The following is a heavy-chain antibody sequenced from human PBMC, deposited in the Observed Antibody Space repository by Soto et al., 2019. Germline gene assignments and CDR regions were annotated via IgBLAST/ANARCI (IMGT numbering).Heavy chain of an antibody. CDR3: ASAQSSLDLVWSFDP. CDR1: GYSFTSHY. J-gene: IGHJ5*02. V-gene: IGHV1-46*03. Sequence: QAQLVQSGAEVKKPGASVKVSCTAIGYSFTSHYMHWVRQAPGQGLEWMGTISPGGVNIAYAQKLTRSVTMPRDTATSAVDMELNSLPPEVTAVYYCASAQSSLDLVWSFDPWGQGTLVTVSS. CDR2: ISPGGVNI. D-gene: IGHD3-16*01.